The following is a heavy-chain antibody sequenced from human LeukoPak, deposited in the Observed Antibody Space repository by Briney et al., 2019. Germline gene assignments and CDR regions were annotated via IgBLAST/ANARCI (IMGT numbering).Heavy chain of an antibody. CDR1: GFKFSNHW. CDR2: INNDGSDT. D-gene: IGHD4-23*01. V-gene: IGHV3-74*01. Sequence: GGSLRLSCAASGFKFSNHWMHWVRQSPGKGLVWVARINNDGSDTSHADSVEGRFTISRDNAENTLYLQMNSLRAEDTAFYYCAKGSGGNPVSYWGQGTLVTVSS. J-gene: IGHJ4*02. CDR3: AKGSGGNPVSY.